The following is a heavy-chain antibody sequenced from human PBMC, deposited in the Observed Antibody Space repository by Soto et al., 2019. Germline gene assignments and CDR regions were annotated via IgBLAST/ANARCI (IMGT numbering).Heavy chain of an antibody. D-gene: IGHD3-16*01. CDR2: IRSKAYGGTT. CDR3: TRTYYDYVWGSYGHVPFDY. Sequence: GGSLRLSCTASGFTFGDYAMSWFRQAPGKGLEWVGFIRSKAYGGTTEYAASVKGRFTISRDDSKSIAYLQMNSLKTEDTAVYYCTRTYYDYVWGSYGHVPFDYWGQGTLVTVSS. J-gene: IGHJ4*02. CDR1: GFTFGDYA. V-gene: IGHV3-49*03.